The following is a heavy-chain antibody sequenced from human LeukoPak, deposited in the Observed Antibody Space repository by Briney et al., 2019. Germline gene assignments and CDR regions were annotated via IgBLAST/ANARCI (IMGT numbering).Heavy chain of an antibody. CDR1: GFTFSSYA. J-gene: IGHJ6*03. D-gene: IGHD1-26*01. V-gene: IGHV3-23*01. CDR2: ISGSGGST. CDR3: AKGRSYSGSYSDSYYMDV. Sequence: GGSPRLSCAASGFTFSSYAMSWVRQAPGKGLEWVSAISGSGGSTYYADSVKGRFTISRDNSKNTLYLQMNSLRAEDTAVYYCAKGRSYSGSYSDSYYMDVWGKGTTVTVSS.